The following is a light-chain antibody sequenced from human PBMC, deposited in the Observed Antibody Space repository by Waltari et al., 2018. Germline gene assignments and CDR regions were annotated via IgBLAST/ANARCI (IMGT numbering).Light chain of an antibody. Sequence: DIQMTQSPSSLSASVGDRVPITCRASQSISSYLNWYQPKPGKAPKLLIYAASSLQSGVPSRFSGSGSGTDFTLTISSLQPEDFATYYCQQSYSTLFTFGPGTKVDIK. CDR3: QQSYSTLFT. CDR2: AAS. CDR1: QSISSY. V-gene: IGKV1-39*01. J-gene: IGKJ3*01.